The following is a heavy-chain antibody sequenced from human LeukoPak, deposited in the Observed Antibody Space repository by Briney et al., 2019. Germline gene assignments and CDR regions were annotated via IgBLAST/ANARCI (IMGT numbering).Heavy chain of an antibody. V-gene: IGHV3-21*01. J-gene: IGHJ6*02. CDR1: GFTFSSYS. D-gene: IGHD6-13*01. CDR3: ARDLWNPAAAGLGYYYYYYYGMDV. CDR2: ISISSSYI. Sequence: NSGGSLRLSCAASGFTFSSYSMNWVRQAPGKGLEWVSSISISSSYIYYADSVKGRFTISRDNAKNSLYLQMNSLRAEDTAVYYCARDLWNPAAAGLGYYYYYYYGMDVWGQGTTVTVSS.